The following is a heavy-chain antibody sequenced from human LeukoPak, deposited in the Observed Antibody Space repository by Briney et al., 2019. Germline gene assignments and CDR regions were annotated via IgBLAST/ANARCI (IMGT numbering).Heavy chain of an antibody. Sequence: GGSLRLSCAASGFTFSSYGMSWVRQAQGKGLEWVSGISGSGGSTYYADSVKGRFTVSRDNSKNTLYSQMNSLRAEDTATYYCVKGVEYTGYANFDCWGQGTLVTVSS. CDR2: ISGSGGST. CDR1: GFTFSSYG. J-gene: IGHJ4*02. CDR3: VKGVEYTGYANFDC. D-gene: IGHD5-12*01. V-gene: IGHV3-23*01.